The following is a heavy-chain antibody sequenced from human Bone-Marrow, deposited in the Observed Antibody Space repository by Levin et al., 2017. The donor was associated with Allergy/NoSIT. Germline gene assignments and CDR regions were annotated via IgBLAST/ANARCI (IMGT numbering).Heavy chain of an antibody. CDR2: IWFDGSIT. Sequence: GESLKISCEASGFNFNAYHMHWVRQAPGRGLEWVAVIWFDGSITKYADSVKGRFSISRDNSKNTLYLHMNTLRAEDTALYYCARVSYNAFDIWGQGTMVTVSS. CDR3: ARVSYNAFDI. V-gene: IGHV3-33*01. J-gene: IGHJ3*02. CDR1: GFNFNAYH. D-gene: IGHD1-1*01.